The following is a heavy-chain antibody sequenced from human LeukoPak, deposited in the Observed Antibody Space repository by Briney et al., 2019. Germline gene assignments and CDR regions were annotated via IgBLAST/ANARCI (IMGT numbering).Heavy chain of an antibody. CDR2: TTSSGGNI. V-gene: IGHV3-21*01. Sequence: GGSLRLSCAASGFTFGTYSMNWVRQAPGKGLEWVSSTTSSGGNIYYADSVKGRFTISRDNAKNSLYLQMNSLRAEDTAVYYCARGPTYYDPSGFYSEYWGQGTLVTVSS. D-gene: IGHD3-22*01. CDR1: GFTFGTYS. J-gene: IGHJ4*02. CDR3: ARGPTYYDPSGFYSEY.